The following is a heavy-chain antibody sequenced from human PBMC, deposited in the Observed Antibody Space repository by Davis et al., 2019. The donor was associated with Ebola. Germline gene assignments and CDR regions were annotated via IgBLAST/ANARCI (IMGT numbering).Heavy chain of an antibody. Sequence: AASVKVSCKASGYTFTSYYMHWVRQAPGQGLEWMGIINPSGGSTSYAQKFQGRVTMTRDTSTSTVYMELRSLRSDDTAVYYCARDRPVTTVLYYYYGMDVWGQGTTVTVSS. J-gene: IGHJ6*02. V-gene: IGHV1-46*01. CDR3: ARDRPVTTVLYYYYGMDV. D-gene: IGHD4-17*01. CDR2: INPSGGST. CDR1: GYTFTSYY.